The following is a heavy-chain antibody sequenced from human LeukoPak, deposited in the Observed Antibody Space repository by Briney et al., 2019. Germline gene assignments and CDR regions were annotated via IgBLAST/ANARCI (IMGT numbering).Heavy chain of an antibody. Sequence: SGPTLVKPTQTLTLTCTFSGSSLRTSGVGVGWIRQPPGKALEWLALIYWDDDKRYSPSLKSRLTITKDTSENQVVLTMTNMDPVDTATYYCAHRRIDYYGSGSYYSNWGQGTLVTVSS. CDR1: GSSLRTSGVG. J-gene: IGHJ4*02. V-gene: IGHV2-5*02. CDR3: AHRRIDYYGSGSYYSN. D-gene: IGHD3-10*01. CDR2: IYWDDDK.